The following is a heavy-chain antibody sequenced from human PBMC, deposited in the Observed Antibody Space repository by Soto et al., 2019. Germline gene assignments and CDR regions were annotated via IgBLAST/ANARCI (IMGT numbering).Heavy chain of an antibody. Sequence: GGPLIRSCAVSGFTFSDCYFSGVRHTPVKGLEWISYINTSGHSRYSADSVKGRFTISRDNAKNSLYLEMNSLRAEDTAVYYCARDRTDCSRTTCSIDPWGQGTMVTFSS. D-gene: IGHD2-2*01. CDR1: GFTFSDCY. V-gene: IGHV3-11*01. CDR3: ARDRTDCSRTTCSIDP. CDR2: INTSGHSR. J-gene: IGHJ5*02.